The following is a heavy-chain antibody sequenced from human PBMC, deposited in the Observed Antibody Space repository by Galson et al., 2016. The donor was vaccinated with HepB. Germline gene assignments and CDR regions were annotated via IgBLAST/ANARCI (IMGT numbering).Heavy chain of an antibody. CDR3: AKDISPQYDSSGFFTRRGMPR. D-gene: IGHD3-22*01. CDR1: GFTFSSYS. J-gene: IGHJ1*01. Sequence: SLRLSCAASGFTFSSYSMNWVRRAPGKGLEWVAGISWDNGRIGYADSVKGRFTITRDNTNNSLHLQMKTLRPEDTALYYCAKDISPQYDSSGFFTRRGMPRWGQGTLVTVSS. V-gene: IGHV3-9*01. CDR2: ISWDNGRI.